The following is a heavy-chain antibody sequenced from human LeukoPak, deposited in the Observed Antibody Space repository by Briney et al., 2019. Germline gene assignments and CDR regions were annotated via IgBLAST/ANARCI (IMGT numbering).Heavy chain of an antibody. V-gene: IGHV4-61*05. J-gene: IGHJ6*03. CDR2: IYYSGST. CDR1: GYSISSSSYY. CDR3: ARGRYGSGTYYNVNYYYMDV. Sequence: SETLSLTCTVSGYSISSSSYYWGWIRQPPGKGLEWIGYIYYSGSTNYNPSLKSRVTISVDTSKSQFSLKLSSVTAADTALYYCARGRYGSGTYYNVNYYYMDVWGKGTTVTISS. D-gene: IGHD3-10*01.